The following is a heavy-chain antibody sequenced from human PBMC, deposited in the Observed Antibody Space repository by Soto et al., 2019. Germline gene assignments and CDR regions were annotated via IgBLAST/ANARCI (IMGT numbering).Heavy chain of an antibody. Sequence: PGGSLRLSCAASGFTFSSYSMNWVRQAPGKGLEWVSSISSDSSYIYYADSVKGRFTTSRDNAKNTLYLQMNSLRAEDTAVYYCARGGGSSRCHTYYYYYGMDVWGQGTTVTVSS. CDR1: GFTFSSYS. J-gene: IGHJ6*02. CDR3: ARGGGSSRCHTYYYYYGMDV. CDR2: ISSDSSYI. D-gene: IGHD6-13*01. V-gene: IGHV3-21*01.